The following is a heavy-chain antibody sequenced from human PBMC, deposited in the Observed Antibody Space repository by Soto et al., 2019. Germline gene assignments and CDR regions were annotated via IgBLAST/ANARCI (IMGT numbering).Heavy chain of an antibody. Sequence: ILSLTCTVSGGSIRSGGYYWSWVRQSPRRGLEWIGNIYYSGSTYYNPSLKSRLTISVDTSKNQFSLNLSSVTAADTAVYYCARDRLMATAGTARHYFGLDVWGQGTAVTVSS. CDR3: ARDRLMATAGTARHYFGLDV. CDR1: GGSIRSGGYY. CDR2: IYYSGST. D-gene: IGHD5-18*01. V-gene: IGHV4-31*03. J-gene: IGHJ6*02.